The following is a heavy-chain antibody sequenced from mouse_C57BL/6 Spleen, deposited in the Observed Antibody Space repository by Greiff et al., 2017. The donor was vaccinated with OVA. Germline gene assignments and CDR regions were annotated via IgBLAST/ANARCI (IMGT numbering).Heavy chain of an antibody. Sequence: VKLQESGAELVRPGASVTLSCKASGYTFTDYEMHWVKQTPVHGLEWIGAIDPETGGTAYNQKFKGKAILTADKSSSTAYMELRSLTSEDSAVYYCTSGGPDWYFDYWGQGTTLTVSS. J-gene: IGHJ2*01. CDR2: IDPETGGT. V-gene: IGHV1-15*01. CDR3: TSGGPDWYFDY. CDR1: GYTFTDYE. D-gene: IGHD2-13*01.